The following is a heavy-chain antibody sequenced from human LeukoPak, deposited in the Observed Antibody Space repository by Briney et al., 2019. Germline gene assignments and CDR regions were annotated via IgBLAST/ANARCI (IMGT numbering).Heavy chain of an antibody. J-gene: IGHJ5*02. CDR1: GYTFTIYG. CDR3: ARWYYGSGSLGGGNWFDP. CDR2: ISAYNGNT. V-gene: IGHV1-18*01. Sequence: GASVTVSCTASGYTFTIYGISWVRQAPGQGLEWMGWISAYNGNTNYAQKLQGRVTMTTDTSTGTAYMELRSLRSDDTAVYYCARWYYGSGSLGGGNWFDPWGQGTLVTVSS. D-gene: IGHD3-10*01.